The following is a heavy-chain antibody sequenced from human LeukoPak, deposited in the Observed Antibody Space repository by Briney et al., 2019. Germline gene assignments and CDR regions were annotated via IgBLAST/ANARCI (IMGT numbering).Heavy chain of an antibody. V-gene: IGHV3-66*01. D-gene: IGHD1-26*01. CDR3: ARAVGATTDLDY. CDR1: GFTVSSNY. CDR2: IYSGGST. Sequence: GGSLRLSCAASGFTVSSNYMSWVRQAPGKGLEWVSVIYSGGSTYYADSVKGRFTISRDNSKNTLYLQMNSLRAEDTAVYYCARAVGATTDLDYWGQGTLVTVSS. J-gene: IGHJ4*02.